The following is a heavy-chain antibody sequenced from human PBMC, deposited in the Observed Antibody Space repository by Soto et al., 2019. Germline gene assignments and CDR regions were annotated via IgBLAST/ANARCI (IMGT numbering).Heavy chain of an antibody. Sequence: QAQLVESGGGVVQPGRSLRLSCAASGFTFSSYAMHWVRQAPGKGLEWVAVISYDGSNKYYADSVKGRFTISRDNSKNTLYLQMNSLRAEDTAVYYCALGWNYFDYWGQGTLVTVSS. CDR2: ISYDGSNK. J-gene: IGHJ4*02. CDR3: ALGWNYFDY. V-gene: IGHV3-30-3*01. D-gene: IGHD6-19*01. CDR1: GFTFSSYA.